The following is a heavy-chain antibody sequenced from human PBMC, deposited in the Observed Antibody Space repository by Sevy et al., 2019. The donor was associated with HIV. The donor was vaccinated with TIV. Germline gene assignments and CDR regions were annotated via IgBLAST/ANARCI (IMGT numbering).Heavy chain of an antibody. CDR1: GFTFSSYG. V-gene: IGHV3-30*18. CDR3: AKAWGYYYDSSGRGGRTAGMDV. D-gene: IGHD3-22*01. CDR2: ISYDGSNK. J-gene: IGHJ6*02. Sequence: GWSLRLSCAASGFTFSSYGMHWVRQAPGKGLEWVAVISYDGSNKYYADSVKGRFTISRDNSKNTLYLQMISLRAEDTAVYYCAKAWGYYYDSSGRGGRTAGMDVWGQGTTVTVSS.